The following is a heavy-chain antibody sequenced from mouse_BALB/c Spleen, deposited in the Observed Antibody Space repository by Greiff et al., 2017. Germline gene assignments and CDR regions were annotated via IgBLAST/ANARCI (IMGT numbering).Heavy chain of an antibody. J-gene: IGHJ3*01. V-gene: IGHV1-7*01. Sequence: QVQLQQSGAELAKPGASVKMSCKASGYTFTSYWMHWVKQRPGQGLEWIGYINPSTGYTEYNQKFKDKATLTADKSSSTAYMQLSSLTSEDSAVYYCARVNYYGSEFAYWGQGTLVTVSA. CDR3: ARVNYYGSEFAY. CDR1: GYTFTSYW. CDR2: INPSTGYT. D-gene: IGHD1-1*01.